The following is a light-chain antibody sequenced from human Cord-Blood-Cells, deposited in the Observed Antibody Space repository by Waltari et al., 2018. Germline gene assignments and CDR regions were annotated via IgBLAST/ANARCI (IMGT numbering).Light chain of an antibody. CDR3: QQLNSYPRT. V-gene: IGKV1-9*01. CDR2: AAS. CDR1: QGISSY. J-gene: IGKJ5*01. Sequence: DIQLTQSPSFLSASVGDRVTITCRASQGISSYLAWYQQKPGKAPKLLIYAASTLQSGVPSRLSGSGSGTEFTLTISSLQPEEFATYYCQQLNSYPRTFGQGTRLEIK.